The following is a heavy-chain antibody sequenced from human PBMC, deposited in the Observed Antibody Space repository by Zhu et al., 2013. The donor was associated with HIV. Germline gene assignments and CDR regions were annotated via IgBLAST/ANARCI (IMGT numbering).Heavy chain of an antibody. D-gene: IGHD3-22*01. CDR1: GGSFSHHY. V-gene: IGHV4-34*10. CDR2: INHSGTA. J-gene: IGHJ4*02. Sequence: QVQLQESGPGLVKPSETLSLTCAVYGGSFSHHYWSWIRQPPGKGLEWIGEINHSGTANYNPSLKSRVTISVDTSINQLFLRLTSVTAADTAVYYCARSTYNSTDYYHVDYWGQGTLVTVSS. CDR3: ARSTYNSTDYYHVDY.